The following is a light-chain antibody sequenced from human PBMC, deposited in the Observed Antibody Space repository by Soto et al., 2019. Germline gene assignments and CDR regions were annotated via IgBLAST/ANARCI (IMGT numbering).Light chain of an antibody. V-gene: IGKV3-15*01. Sequence: EIVMTQSPATLSVSPGERATLSCRASQSFSSNLAWYQQKPGRAPRLLIYAASTRATSFPARFSGSGSGTEFTLTISSLQSEDFAVYYCQQYNNWPWTFGQGTKVEIK. CDR1: QSFSSN. J-gene: IGKJ1*01. CDR3: QQYNNWPWT. CDR2: AAS.